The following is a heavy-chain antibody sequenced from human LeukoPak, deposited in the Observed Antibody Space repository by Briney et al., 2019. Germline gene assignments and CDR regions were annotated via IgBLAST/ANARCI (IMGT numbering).Heavy chain of an antibody. D-gene: IGHD4-11*01. V-gene: IGHV3-33*06. CDR2: IWSDGSNK. CDR1: GFTFSHYG. CDR3: AKDAQRGFDYSNSLEY. Sequence: PGRSLRLSCAASGFTFSHYGMHWLHPAPGRGLEWVAVIWSDGSNKFYADSVKGRFTISRDNSQNTVDLHMNILRAEDTAVYYCAKDAQRGFDYSNSLEYWGQGTLVTVSS. J-gene: IGHJ4*02.